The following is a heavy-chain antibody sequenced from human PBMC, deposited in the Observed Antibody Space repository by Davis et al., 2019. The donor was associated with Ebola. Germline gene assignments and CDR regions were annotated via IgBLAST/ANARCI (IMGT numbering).Heavy chain of an antibody. CDR2: ITWNGGIT. J-gene: IGHJ6*02. D-gene: IGHD3-3*01. V-gene: IGHV3-20*04. CDR1: GFTFDDYG. Sequence: GGSLRLSCAASGFTFDDYGMSWVRQAPGKGLEWVSGITWNGGITGYADSVKGRFTISRDRSKNTLYLQMNSLRAEDTAVYYCARSRFPYGMDVWGQGTTVTVSS. CDR3: ARSRFPYGMDV.